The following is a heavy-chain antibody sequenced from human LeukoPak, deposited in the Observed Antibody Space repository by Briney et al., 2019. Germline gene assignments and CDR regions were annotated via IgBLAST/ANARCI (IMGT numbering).Heavy chain of an antibody. CDR1: GGTFSSYA. J-gene: IGHJ3*02. D-gene: IGHD3-22*01. Sequence: GASVKVSCKASGGTFSSYAISWVRQAPGQGLEWMGGIIPIFGTANYAQKFQGRVTITTDESTSTAYMELSSLRSEDTAVYYCAKAPDSSGLDDAFDIWGQGTMVTVSS. V-gene: IGHV1-69*05. CDR3: AKAPDSSGLDDAFDI. CDR2: IIPIFGTA.